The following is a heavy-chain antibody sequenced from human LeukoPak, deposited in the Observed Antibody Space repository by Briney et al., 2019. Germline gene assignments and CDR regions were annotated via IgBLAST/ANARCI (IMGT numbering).Heavy chain of an antibody. V-gene: IGHV3-9*01. CDR1: GFTFDDYA. D-gene: IGHD7-27*01. Sequence: GRSLRLSCAASGFTFDDYAMHWVRQAPGKGLEWVSGISWNSNSIAYVDSVKGRFTISRDNAKNSLYLQMNSLRAEDTAVYYCARPGDAFDIWGQGTMVTVSS. J-gene: IGHJ3*02. CDR3: ARPGDAFDI. CDR2: ISWNSNSI.